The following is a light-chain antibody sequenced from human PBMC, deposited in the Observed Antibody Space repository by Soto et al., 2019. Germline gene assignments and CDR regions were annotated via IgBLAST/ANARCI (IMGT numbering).Light chain of an antibody. CDR2: DVS. CDR3: CSYAGSYTYV. V-gene: IGLV2-11*01. CDR1: SSDVGGYNY. Sequence: QSALTQPRSVSGSPGQSVTISCTGTSSDVGGYNYVSWYQHHPGKAPKLMIYDVSERPSGVPDRFSGSKSGNTASLTISGRPAEDEADYYCCSYAGSYTYVFGTGTKLTVL. J-gene: IGLJ1*01.